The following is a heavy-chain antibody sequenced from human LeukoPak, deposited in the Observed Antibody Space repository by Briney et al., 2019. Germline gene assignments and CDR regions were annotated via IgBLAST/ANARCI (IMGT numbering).Heavy chain of an antibody. V-gene: IGHV4-4*07. J-gene: IGHJ4*02. CDR3: ARDRYYYDSSGYYLFDY. CDR2: IHTSGST. Sequence: TETLSLTCTVSGVSITSYYWSWIRQPAGKGLEWIGRIHTSGSTNYNPSLKSRVTMSVDTSKNQFSLKLSSVTAADTAVYYCARDRYYYDSSGYYLFDYWGQGTLVTVSS. CDR1: GVSITSYY. D-gene: IGHD3-22*01.